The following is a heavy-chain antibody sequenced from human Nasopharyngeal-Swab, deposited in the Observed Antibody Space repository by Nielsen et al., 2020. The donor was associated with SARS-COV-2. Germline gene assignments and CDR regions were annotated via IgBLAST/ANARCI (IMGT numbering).Heavy chain of an antibody. CDR1: GFTFSSYA. J-gene: IGHJ4*02. Sequence: ESLKISCAASGFTFSSYAMSWVRQAPGKGLEWVSAISGSGGSTYYADSVKGRFTISRDNSKNTLYLQMNSLRPEDTAVYYCARDDGQLGDSWGQGTLVTVSS. D-gene: IGHD6-6*01. CDR3: ARDDGQLGDS. V-gene: IGHV3-23*01. CDR2: ISGSGGST.